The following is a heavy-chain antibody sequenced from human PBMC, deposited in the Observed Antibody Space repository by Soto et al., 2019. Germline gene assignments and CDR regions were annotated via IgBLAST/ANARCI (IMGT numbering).Heavy chain of an antibody. J-gene: IGHJ4*02. CDR2: IWYDGSNK. CDR1: GFTFSSYG. CDR3: ARDSQGEAVGALDY. Sequence: PGGSLRLSCAASGFTFSSYGMHWVRQAPGKGLEWVAVIWYDGSNKYYADSVKGRFTISRDNSKNTLYLQMNSLRAEDTAVYYCARDSQGEAVGALDYWGQGTLVTVSS. V-gene: IGHV3-33*01. D-gene: IGHD1-26*01.